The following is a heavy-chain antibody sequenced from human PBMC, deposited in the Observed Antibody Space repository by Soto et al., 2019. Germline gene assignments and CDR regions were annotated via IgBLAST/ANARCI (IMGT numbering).Heavy chain of an antibody. CDR3: ARERQWDPLPY. D-gene: IGHD1-26*01. CDR2: VSGYNRNT. V-gene: IGHV1-18*01. CDR1: GYTFRNYG. Sequence: VQLVQSGAEVKKPGASVKVSCEAYGYTFRNYGITWVRQAPGQGLEWTGWVSGYNRNTNYAQKFEDRFTMTTDTSTSIAYLELRRLRIDDTAVYYCARERQWDPLPYWGPGTLLVVS. J-gene: IGHJ4*02.